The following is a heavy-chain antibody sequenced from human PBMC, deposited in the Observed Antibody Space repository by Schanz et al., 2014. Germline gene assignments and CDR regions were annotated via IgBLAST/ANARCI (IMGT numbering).Heavy chain of an antibody. J-gene: IGHJ4*02. CDR2: ISHSGGSK. D-gene: IGHD5-12*01. Sequence: EGQLLESGGGLVQPGGSLRLSCAASGFTFRDYYMSWIRQAPGKGLEWVSSISHSGGSKYYADSVKGRFTISRDNSKNTLYLQMNSLRAEDTAVYYCASPSGYSDYGTYFDFWGQGTLVTVSS. CDR1: GFTFRDYY. CDR3: ASPSGYSDYGTYFDF. V-gene: IGHV3-23*01.